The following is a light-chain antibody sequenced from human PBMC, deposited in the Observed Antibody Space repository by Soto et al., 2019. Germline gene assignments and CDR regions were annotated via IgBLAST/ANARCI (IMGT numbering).Light chain of an antibody. Sequence: QSVLTQPPSASGTPGQRVTISCSGSSSNIGSNTVNWYQQLPGTAPKLLIYNNNQRPPGVPYRFSGSNSATTASLAISGLQSEDEADYYCAAWYDSLNGLVFGTGTKVTVL. CDR3: AAWYDSLNGLV. CDR2: NNN. J-gene: IGLJ1*01. V-gene: IGLV1-44*01. CDR1: SSNIGSNT.